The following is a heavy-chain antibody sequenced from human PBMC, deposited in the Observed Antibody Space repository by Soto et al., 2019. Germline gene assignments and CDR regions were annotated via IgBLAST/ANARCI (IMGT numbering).Heavy chain of an antibody. V-gene: IGHV4-34*01. Sequence: SETLSLTCAVYGGSFSGYYWSWIRQPPGKGLEWIGEINHSGSTNYNPSLKIRVTISVDTSKNQFSLKLSSVTAADTAVYYWARLSQLGIPTPGDYWGQGTLVTVSS. D-gene: IGHD7-27*01. CDR3: ARLSQLGIPTPGDY. CDR2: INHSGST. CDR1: GGSFSGYY. J-gene: IGHJ4*02.